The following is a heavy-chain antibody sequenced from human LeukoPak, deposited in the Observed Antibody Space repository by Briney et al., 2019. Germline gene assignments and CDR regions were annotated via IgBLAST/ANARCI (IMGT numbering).Heavy chain of an antibody. Sequence: AGSLSLSCAASGFTFSSYAMNWVCQAPGKGLEWVSSISSSNNYIYYADSVKGRFTISRDNAKNSLYLQMNSLRAEDTAVYYCARRSPNYYFDYWGQGTPVTVSS. J-gene: IGHJ4*02. CDR3: ARRSPNYYFDY. CDR1: GFTFSSYA. CDR2: ISSSNNYI. V-gene: IGHV3-21*01.